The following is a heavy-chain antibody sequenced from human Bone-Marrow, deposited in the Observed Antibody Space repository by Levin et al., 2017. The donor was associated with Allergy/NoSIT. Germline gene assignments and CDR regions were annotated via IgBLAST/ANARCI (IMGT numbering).Heavy chain of an antibody. CDR2: IYNRGTT. CDR1: GGSMSSGDYS. Sequence: PSETLSLTCTVSGGSMSSGDYSWNWIRQPPGKGLEWIGHIYNRGTTYYNPSLKSRVSISQDWSKNQFSLKLNSVTAADTAMYYCARGYSTQWYKNYYMEVWGNGATVTVSS. CDR3: ARGYSTQWYKNYYMEV. V-gene: IGHV4-30-4*01. J-gene: IGHJ6*03. D-gene: IGHD1-14*01.